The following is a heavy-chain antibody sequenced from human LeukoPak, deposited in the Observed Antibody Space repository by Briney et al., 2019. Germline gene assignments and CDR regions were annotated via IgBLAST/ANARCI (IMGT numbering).Heavy chain of an antibody. D-gene: IGHD6-25*01. CDR2: IYTSGST. V-gene: IGHV4-61*02. CDR3: ARDAAAGYMDV. CDR1: GGSISSGSYY. Sequence: SQTLSLTCTVSGGSISSGSYYWSWIRQPAGKGLEWIGRIYTSGSTNYNPSLKSRVTMSVDTSKNQFSLKLSSVTAADTAVYYCARDAAAGYMDVWGKGTTVTVSS. J-gene: IGHJ6*03.